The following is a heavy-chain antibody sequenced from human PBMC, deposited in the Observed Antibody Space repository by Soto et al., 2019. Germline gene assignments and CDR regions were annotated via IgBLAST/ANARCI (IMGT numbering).Heavy chain of an antibody. CDR2: INSDGSST. D-gene: IGHD1-26*01. J-gene: IGHJ6*02. V-gene: IGHV3-74*01. CDR1: GFTFSSYW. Sequence: LSCAASGFTFSSYWMHWVRQAPGKGLVWVSRINSDGSSTSYADSVKGRFTISRDNAKNTLYLQMNSLRAEDTAVYYCARDREDGSYWHYYYGMDVWGQGTTVTVSS. CDR3: ARDREDGSYWHYYYGMDV.